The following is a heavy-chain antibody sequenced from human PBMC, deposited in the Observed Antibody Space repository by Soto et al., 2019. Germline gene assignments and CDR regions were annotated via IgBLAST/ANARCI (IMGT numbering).Heavy chain of an antibody. CDR3: AKVLDASMGVDGYLY. D-gene: IGHD3-22*01. Sequence: EVQLLESGGGLVQPGGSLRLSCAASGFTFSSYAMSWVRQAPGKGLEWVSAIGGSGDSTYYADSVKGRFTISRENSKNSLYLQVNGLRGVDAAVYYCAKVLDASMGVDGYLYWGQGTLVTVS. CDR2: IGGSGDST. J-gene: IGHJ4*02. CDR1: GFTFSSYA. V-gene: IGHV3-23*01.